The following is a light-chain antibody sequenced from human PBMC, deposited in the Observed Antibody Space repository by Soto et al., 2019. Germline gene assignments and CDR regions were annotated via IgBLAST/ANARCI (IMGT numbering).Light chain of an antibody. J-gene: IGKJ1*01. CDR3: QQSYSTPWT. V-gene: IGKV1-39*01. CDR2: AAS. CDR1: QSISSY. Sequence: DFQMTQSPSSLSASVGDRVTITCRASQSISSYLNWYRQKPGKAPKLLIYAASSLQSGVPSRFSGSGSGTDFTLTISSLQPEDFATYYCQQSYSTPWTFGQGTKVDIK.